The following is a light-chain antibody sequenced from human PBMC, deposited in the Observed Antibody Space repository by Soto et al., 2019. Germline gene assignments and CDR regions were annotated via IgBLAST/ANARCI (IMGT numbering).Light chain of an antibody. V-gene: IGLV1-51*01. CDR1: SSNIGSND. CDR3: GTWHSDSYV. CDR2: DNN. J-gene: IGLJ1*01. Sequence: QSALTQPPSVSAAPGQKVTIPCSGGSSNIGSNDVCWYQQVPGTAPKVLIYDNNKRPSGIPDRFSGSKSGTSATLGISGLQTGDEADYYCGTWHSDSYVFGSGTRSPS.